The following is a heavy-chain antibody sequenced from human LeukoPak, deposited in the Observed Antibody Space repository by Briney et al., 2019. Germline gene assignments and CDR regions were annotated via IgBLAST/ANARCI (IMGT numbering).Heavy chain of an antibody. CDR3: ARADIVVVPAAMLPDY. Sequence: GGSLGLSCSASGFTFSSYAMHWVRQAPGKGLEWVSSISSSSSYIYYADSVKGRFTISRDNAKNSLYLQMNSLRAEDTAVYYCARADIVVVPAAMLPDYWGQGTLVTVSS. CDR2: ISSSSSYI. V-gene: IGHV3-21*01. J-gene: IGHJ4*02. CDR1: GFTFSSYA. D-gene: IGHD2-2*01.